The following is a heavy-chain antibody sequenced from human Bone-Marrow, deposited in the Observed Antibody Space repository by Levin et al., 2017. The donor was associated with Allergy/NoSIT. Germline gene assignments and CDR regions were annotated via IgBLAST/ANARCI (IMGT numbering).Heavy chain of an antibody. D-gene: IGHD6-6*01. J-gene: IGHJ1*01. CDR2: ISSSSSTI. CDR3: ARSGKSIAARVRYFQH. V-gene: IGHV3-48*02. CDR1: GFTFSSYS. Sequence: GGSLRLSCAASGFTFSSYSMNWVRQAPGKGLEWVSYISSSSSTIYYADSVKGRFTISRDNAKNSLYLQMNSLRDEDTAVYYCARSGKSIAARVRYFQHWGQGTLVTVSS.